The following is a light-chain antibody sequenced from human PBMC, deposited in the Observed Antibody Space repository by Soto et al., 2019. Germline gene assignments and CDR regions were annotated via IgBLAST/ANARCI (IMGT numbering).Light chain of an antibody. Sequence: ILLTQSSGTLALSAGERATLSCGASQSVSNNYLAWYQQKPGQAPSVLIHGASNRATGIPDRLSGSGSGTDFTLTISRLEPEYFALYYCQQYGSSATFGQGTKVDIK. V-gene: IGKV3-20*01. J-gene: IGKJ1*01. CDR3: QQYGSSAT. CDR2: GAS. CDR1: QSVSNNY.